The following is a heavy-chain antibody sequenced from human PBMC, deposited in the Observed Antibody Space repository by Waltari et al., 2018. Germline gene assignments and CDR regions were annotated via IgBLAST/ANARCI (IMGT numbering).Heavy chain of an antibody. D-gene: IGHD6-19*01. J-gene: IGHJ4*02. V-gene: IGHV4-59*01. CDR2: IYYSGST. Sequence: QVQLQESGPGPVKPSETLSLTCTVSGGSISSYYWSWIRQPPGKGLEWIGYIYYSGSTNYNPSLKSRVTISVDTSKKQFSLKLSSVTAADTAVYYCARESSGWLYYFDYWGQGTLVTVSS. CDR1: GGSISSYY. CDR3: ARESSGWLYYFDY.